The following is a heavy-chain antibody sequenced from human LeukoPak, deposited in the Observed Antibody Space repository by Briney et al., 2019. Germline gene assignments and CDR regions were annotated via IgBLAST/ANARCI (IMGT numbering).Heavy chain of an antibody. CDR2: ISAYNGNT. Sequence: ASVKVSCKASRYTFTSYGISWVRQAPGQGLEWMGWISAYNGNTNYAQKLQGRVTMTTDTSTSTAYMELRSLRSDDTAVYYCARGYCSSTSCYNFQHWGQGTLVTVSS. D-gene: IGHD2-2*02. V-gene: IGHV1-18*01. CDR1: RYTFTSYG. J-gene: IGHJ1*01. CDR3: ARGYCSSTSCYNFQH.